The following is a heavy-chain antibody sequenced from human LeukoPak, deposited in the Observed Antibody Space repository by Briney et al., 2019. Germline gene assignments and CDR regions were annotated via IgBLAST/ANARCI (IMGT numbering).Heavy chain of an antibody. Sequence: GGSLRLSCAASGFTFSSYEMNWVRQAPGKGLEWVSAISGSGGSTYYADSVKGRFTISRDNSKNTLYLQMNSLRAEDTAVYYCAKDGDTVTLSYFDYWGQGTLVTVSS. D-gene: IGHD4-17*01. V-gene: IGHV3-23*01. CDR2: ISGSGGST. J-gene: IGHJ4*02. CDR3: AKDGDTVTLSYFDY. CDR1: GFTFSSYE.